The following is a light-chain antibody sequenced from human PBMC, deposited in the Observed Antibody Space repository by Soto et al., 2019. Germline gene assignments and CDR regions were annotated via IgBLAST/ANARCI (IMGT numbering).Light chain of an antibody. CDR1: SSDVGGYTY. CDR2: DVS. J-gene: IGLJ2*01. Sequence: QSALTKPASVSGSPGQSITISGTGISSDVGGYTYVSWYQQHPDKAPKLMIYDVSNRRSGVSNRFSGSKSGTTASLTISGRQAEDEADYYCYSFTSSSTVLFGGGTKVTVL. V-gene: IGLV2-14*01. CDR3: YSFTSSSTVL.